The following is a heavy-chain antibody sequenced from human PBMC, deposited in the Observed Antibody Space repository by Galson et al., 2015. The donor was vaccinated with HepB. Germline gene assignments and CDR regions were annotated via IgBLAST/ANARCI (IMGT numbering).Heavy chain of an antibody. CDR3: ASDHPSSGWPLFDY. J-gene: IGHJ4*02. CDR2: IRSKVDGFAT. CDR1: GFTFSGAD. D-gene: IGHD6-19*01. Sequence: SLRLSCAASGFTFSGADIHWVRQISGKGLEWIGRIRSKVDGFATSYGGSVKGRFTVSRDDSRNMAYLQMNSLRVDDTAIYYCASDHPSSGWPLFDYWGQGTLVTVSS. V-gene: IGHV3-73*01.